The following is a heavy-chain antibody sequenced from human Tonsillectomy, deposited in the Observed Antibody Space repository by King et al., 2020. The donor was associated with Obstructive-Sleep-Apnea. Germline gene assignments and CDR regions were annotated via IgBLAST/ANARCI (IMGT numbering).Heavy chain of an antibody. Sequence: EVQLVESGGDLVQPGGSLKLSCAASGFSLSDSAVNWVRQASGKGLEWVAHIRSKLKNYATAYAASVQGRFIISIDDPKNTAYLQMNDLRTEDTAVYYCLRPVEFFSPGPWGQGILVTVSA. CDR2: IRSKLKNYAT. V-gene: IGHV3-73*01. D-gene: IGHD1-1*01. CDR3: LRPVEFFSPGP. CDR1: GFSLSDSA. J-gene: IGHJ5*02.